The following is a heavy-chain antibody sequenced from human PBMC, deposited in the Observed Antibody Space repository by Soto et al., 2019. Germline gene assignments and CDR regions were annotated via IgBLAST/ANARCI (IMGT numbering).Heavy chain of an antibody. Sequence: QLRLQESGPGLVKPSETVSVTCSVSGASININTYYWGWIRQPPGKGLEWIGSFYYGGSTYYNPSLKSRVTISVDTSKNQFSLKLSSVTAADTAVYFCARLFHSSTLFKLDYWGQGTLVTVSS. V-gene: IGHV4-39*01. CDR2: FYYGGST. D-gene: IGHD6-13*01. J-gene: IGHJ4*02. CDR1: GASININTYY. CDR3: ARLFHSSTLFKLDY.